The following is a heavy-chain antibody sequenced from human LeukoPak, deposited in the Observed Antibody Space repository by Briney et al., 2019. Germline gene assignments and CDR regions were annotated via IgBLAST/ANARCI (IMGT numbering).Heavy chain of an antibody. J-gene: IGHJ4*02. CDR1: RFDFNAHG. CDR2: IWFDGTRI. CDR3: AKQSGAMANFDH. V-gene: IGHV3-33*06. Sequence: GGSLRLSCAASRFDFNAHGMHWVRPAPGKGLEWLATIWFDGTRIYYADSVKGRFTISRDNSKNTLYLLMDTLRAEDTAVYYCAKQSGAMANFDHWGQGTLVTVSS. D-gene: IGHD5-24*01.